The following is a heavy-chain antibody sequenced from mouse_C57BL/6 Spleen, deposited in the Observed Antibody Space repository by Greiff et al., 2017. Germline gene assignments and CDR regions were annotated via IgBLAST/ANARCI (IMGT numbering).Heavy chain of an antibody. D-gene: IGHD1-1*01. CDR3: AGRNNGSNRLGSSMDD. Sequence: QVQLKESGAELVKPGASVKISCKASGYAFTSYWMNWVKQRPGKGLEWIGQIYPGDGDTNYNGKFKGKATLTADKSSSTAYMQLSSLTSEDSAVYVCAGRNNGSNRLGSSMDDWGQGTSVTVSS. J-gene: IGHJ4*01. V-gene: IGHV1-80*01. CDR1: GYAFTSYW. CDR2: IYPGDGDT.